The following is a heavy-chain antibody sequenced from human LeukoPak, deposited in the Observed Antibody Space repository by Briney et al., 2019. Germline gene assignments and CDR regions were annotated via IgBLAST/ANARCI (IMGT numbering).Heavy chain of an antibody. D-gene: IGHD3-22*01. CDR1: GYTFTSYG. Sequence: ASVKVSCKASGYTFTSYGISWVRQAPGQGLEWMGWISAYNGNTNYAQKLQGRVTMTTDTSTSTAYMELRSLRSDDTAVYYCARVSSLTYYYDSSGYHPIRNWGQGTLVTVSS. J-gene: IGHJ4*02. V-gene: IGHV1-18*01. CDR2: ISAYNGNT. CDR3: ARVSSLTYYYDSSGYHPIRN.